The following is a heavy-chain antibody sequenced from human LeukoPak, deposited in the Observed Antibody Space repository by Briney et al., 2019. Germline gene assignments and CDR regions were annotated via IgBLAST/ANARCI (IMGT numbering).Heavy chain of an antibody. CDR3: ARVGQQLVLVDWFDP. V-gene: IGHV1-2*02. J-gene: IGHJ5*02. D-gene: IGHD6-13*01. CDR2: INPNSGGT. CDR1: GYTFTGYY. Sequence: ASVKVPCKASGYTFTGYYTHCVRQAPGQGLEWMGWINPNSGGTNYAQKFQGRVTMTRDTSISTAYMELSRLRSDDTAVYYCARVGQQLVLVDWFDPWGQGTLVTVSS.